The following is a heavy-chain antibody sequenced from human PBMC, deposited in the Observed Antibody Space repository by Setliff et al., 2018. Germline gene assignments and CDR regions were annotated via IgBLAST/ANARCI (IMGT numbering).Heavy chain of an antibody. CDR3: ARSRTIAVKGGVFAV. CDR1: DASISSVGYC. J-gene: IGHJ2*01. V-gene: IGHV4-31*03. D-gene: IGHD6-19*01. CDR2: IYYSGST. Sequence: SETLSLTCSVSDASISSVGYCWCWIRQYPGKGLEWIGYIYYSGSTYYNPSLKSRVTISLDTSETQFFLGLTSVTAAGTAVYYCARSRTIAVKGGVFAVWGRGTLVTV.